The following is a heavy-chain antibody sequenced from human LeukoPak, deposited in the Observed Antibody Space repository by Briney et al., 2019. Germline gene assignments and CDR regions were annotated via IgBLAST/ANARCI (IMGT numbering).Heavy chain of an antibody. J-gene: IGHJ4*02. V-gene: IGHV7-4-1*02. CDR3: ARVYCSDGSCYYDY. D-gene: IGHD2-15*01. CDR1: GFTFTNFG. Sequence: GASVKVSCKTSGFTFTNFGISWVRQAPGQGLEWMGWINTNTGNPTYAQGFTGRFVFSLDTSVSTAYLQISSLKAEDTAVYYCARVYCSDGSCYYDYWGQGTLVTVSS. CDR2: INTNTGNP.